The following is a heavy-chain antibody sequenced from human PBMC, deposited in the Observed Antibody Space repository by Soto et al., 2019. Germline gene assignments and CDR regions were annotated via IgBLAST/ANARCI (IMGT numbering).Heavy chain of an antibody. Sequence: ASVKASCKASRFTFNTYALHWVRQAPGQRLEWMGWINAGNGNTKYSQICQGRVTITSDTSTSTVYLEASSLRSEDSALYYCARDMIGAAKAFDFWGQGTTVTVSS. CDR3: ARDMIGAAKAFDF. CDR2: INAGNGNT. CDR1: RFTFNTYA. V-gene: IGHV1-3*01. J-gene: IGHJ3*01. D-gene: IGHD3-22*01.